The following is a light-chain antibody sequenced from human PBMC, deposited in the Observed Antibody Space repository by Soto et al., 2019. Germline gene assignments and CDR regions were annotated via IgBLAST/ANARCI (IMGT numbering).Light chain of an antibody. J-gene: IGLJ1*01. CDR3: SSYEISTAYL. V-gene: IGLV2-14*01. Sequence: QSALTQPASVSGSPGQSITISCTGTSSDVGGYDYVSWYQLHPGKAPKLMVFEVSNRPSGVSYRFSGSKSGNTASLTISGLQAEDEADYFCSSYEISTAYLFGTGTKVTVL. CDR1: SSDVGGYDY. CDR2: EVS.